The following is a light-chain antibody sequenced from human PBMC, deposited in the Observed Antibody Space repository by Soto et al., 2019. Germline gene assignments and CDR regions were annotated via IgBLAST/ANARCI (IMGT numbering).Light chain of an antibody. V-gene: IGKV3-15*01. J-gene: IGKJ1*01. Sequence: ETVMTQSPATLSVSPGERVTLSCRASESVGSKLAWYQQKPGQAPTLLIYAASTRATGIPARFSGSGSGTEFTLTISGLQSEDFAVYYCQQYNNWPPWTFGQGTKG. CDR2: AAS. CDR3: QQYNNWPPWT. CDR1: ESVGSK.